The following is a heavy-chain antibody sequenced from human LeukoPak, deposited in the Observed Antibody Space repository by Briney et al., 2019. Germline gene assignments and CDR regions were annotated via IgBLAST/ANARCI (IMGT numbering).Heavy chain of an antibody. CDR2: VNPYNDKT. V-gene: IGHV1-8*03. J-gene: IGHJ6*03. Sequence: ASVKLSCKASGYTFNTFDINWARQAAGQGPEWMGWVNPYNDKTVYAPKFQGRVSISSNNSINTAYMEFSGLKSDDTAVYYCARGRRFRGVTSRPIYYYYYMDVWGGGTTVTVSS. D-gene: IGHD3-10*01. CDR3: ARGRRFRGVTSRPIYYYYYMDV. CDR1: GYTFNTFD.